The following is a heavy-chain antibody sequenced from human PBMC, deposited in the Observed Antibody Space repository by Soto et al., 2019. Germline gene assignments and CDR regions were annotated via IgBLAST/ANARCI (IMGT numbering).Heavy chain of an antibody. CDR2: IYTSGST. Sequence: SETLSLTCAVYGGSINSYYWSWIRQPPGKGLEWIGRIYTSGSTNYNPSLKSRVTMSVDTSKNQFSLKLSSVTAADTAVYYCARDVAYYYDSSGYPYFDYWGQGTLVTVSS. CDR3: ARDVAYYYDSSGYPYFDY. D-gene: IGHD3-22*01. V-gene: IGHV4-4*07. CDR1: GGSINSYY. J-gene: IGHJ4*02.